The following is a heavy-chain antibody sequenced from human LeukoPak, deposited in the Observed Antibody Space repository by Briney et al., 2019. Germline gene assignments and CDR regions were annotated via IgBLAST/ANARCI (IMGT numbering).Heavy chain of an antibody. CDR2: IKSKTDGGTT. CDR3: TPSIAVAGSLDY. CDR1: GLTFSNVW. J-gene: IGHJ4*02. Sequence: GGSLRLSCAASGLTFSNVWMSWVRQAPGKGLEWVGRIKSKTDGGTTDYAAPVKGRFTISRDDSKNTLNLQMNSLKTEDTAVYYCTPSIAVAGSLDYWGQGTLVTVSS. D-gene: IGHD6-19*01. V-gene: IGHV3-15*01.